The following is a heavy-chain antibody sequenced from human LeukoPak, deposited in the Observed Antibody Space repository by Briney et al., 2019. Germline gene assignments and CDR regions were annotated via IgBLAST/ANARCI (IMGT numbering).Heavy chain of an antibody. CDR1: GNYW. J-gene: IGHJ4*02. V-gene: IGHV3-74*01. CDR3: AKELNRGLPDY. CDR2: INSDGSWT. D-gene: IGHD2-21*01. Sequence: PGGSLRLSCAASGNYWMHWVRQVPGKGLVWVSHINSDGSWTSYADSVKGRFTISKDNAKNTVYLQMSSLRAEDTAVYYCAKELNRGLPDYWGQGTLVTVPS.